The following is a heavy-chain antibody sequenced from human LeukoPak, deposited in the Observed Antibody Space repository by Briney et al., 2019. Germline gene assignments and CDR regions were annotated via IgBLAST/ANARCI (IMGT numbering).Heavy chain of an antibody. V-gene: IGHV3-23*01. CDR1: GFTLSTYA. Sequence: GGSLRLSCAASGFTLSTYAMTWVRQVPGKGLEWVSVISGSGSSTYYTDSVKGRFTISRDNSKNTLYLQMNSLRAEDTAVYYCARDPDTHSGWSPPYYFDYWGQGTLVTVSA. D-gene: IGHD6-19*01. CDR3: ARDPDTHSGWSPPYYFDY. CDR2: ISGSGSST. J-gene: IGHJ4*02.